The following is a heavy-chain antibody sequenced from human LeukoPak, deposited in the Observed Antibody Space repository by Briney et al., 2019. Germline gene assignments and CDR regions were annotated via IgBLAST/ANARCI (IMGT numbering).Heavy chain of an antibody. V-gene: IGHV5-51*01. Sequence: GESLKISCKDVGNTFGTYWVGWVRQMHGKGLEYMGIIFPRTSEVRYGPAFQGQVTISADKSLSTAYLQWTGLKASDTAMYYCARHTGRPQAGWFDPWGQGTLVTVSA. CDR1: GNTFGTYW. D-gene: IGHD3-10*01. CDR2: IFPRTSEV. CDR3: ARHTGRPQAGWFDP. J-gene: IGHJ5*02.